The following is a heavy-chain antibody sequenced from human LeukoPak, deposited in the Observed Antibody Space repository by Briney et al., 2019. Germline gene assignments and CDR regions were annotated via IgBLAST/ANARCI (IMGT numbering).Heavy chain of an antibody. CDR2: ISWNSGSI. V-gene: IGHV3-9*01. Sequence: GGSLRLSCAASGFTFDDYAMHWVRQAPGKGLEWVSGISWNSGSIGYADSVKGRFTISRDNAKNSLYLQMNSLRAEDTALYYCAKDGDYYDSSGTASSAFDIWGQGTMVTVSS. CDR3: AKDGDYYDSSGTASSAFDI. CDR1: GFTFDDYA. D-gene: IGHD3-22*01. J-gene: IGHJ3*02.